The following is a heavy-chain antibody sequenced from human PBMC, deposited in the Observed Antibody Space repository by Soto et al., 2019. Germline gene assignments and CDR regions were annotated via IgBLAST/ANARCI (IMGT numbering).Heavy chain of an antibody. J-gene: IGHJ4*02. D-gene: IGHD2-2*01. CDR3: ARDPRLPAATEYYFDY. V-gene: IGHV6-1*01. CDR2: TYYRSKWYN. Sequence: SQTLSLTCAISGDSVSSNSAAWSWIRQSPSRGLEWLGRTYYRSKWYNDYAVSVKSRITINPDTSKNQFSLQLNSVTPEDTAVYYCARDPRLPAATEYYFDYWGQGTLVTVSS. CDR1: GDSVSSNSAA.